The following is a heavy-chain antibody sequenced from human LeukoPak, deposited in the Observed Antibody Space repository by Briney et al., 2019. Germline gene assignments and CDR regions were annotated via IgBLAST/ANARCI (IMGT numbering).Heavy chain of an antibody. CDR1: GFTFSRHG. J-gene: IGHJ4*02. CDR3: AKKYYYDSSGYYGEYGYFDY. CDR2: ISGSGSST. Sequence: GGSLRLSCVASGFTFSRHGMNWVRQAPGKGLEWVSGISGSGSSTYYADSVKGRFTISRDNPKNTVYLQMNSLRAEDTAVYYCAKKYYYDSSGYYGEYGYFDYWGQGTLVTVSS. V-gene: IGHV3-23*01. D-gene: IGHD3-22*01.